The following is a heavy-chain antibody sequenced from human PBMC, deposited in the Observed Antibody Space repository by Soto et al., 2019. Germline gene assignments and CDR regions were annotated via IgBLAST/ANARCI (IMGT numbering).Heavy chain of an antibody. CDR1: GGTFSSYA. D-gene: IGHD6-6*01. Sequence: QVQLVQSGAEVKKPGSSVKVSCKASGGTFSSYAISWVRQAPGQGLEWMGGIIPIFGTANYAQKFQGRVTIPADESTSTAYMELSSLISEDTAVYYCARDAQKSSSASVEVTTYYYYGMGAGGQGATVTVSS. V-gene: IGHV1-69*01. J-gene: IGHJ6*01. CDR2: IIPIFGTA. CDR3: ARDAQKSSSASVEVTTYYYYGMGA.